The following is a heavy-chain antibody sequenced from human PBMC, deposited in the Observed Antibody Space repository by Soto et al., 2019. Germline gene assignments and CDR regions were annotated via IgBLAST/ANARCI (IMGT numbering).Heavy chain of an antibody. CDR2: IYYSGST. Sequence: SETLSLTCTVSGGSISSSSYYWGWIRQPPGKGLEWIGSIYYSGSTYYKPSLKSQVTISVDTSKKHFSLKLSSVTAADSAVYYCARHIELYYDFWSGYYTGSLDNWFDPWGQGTLVTVSS. CDR1: GGSISSSSYY. J-gene: IGHJ5*02. D-gene: IGHD3-3*01. V-gene: IGHV4-39*01. CDR3: ARHIELYYDFWSGYYTGSLDNWFDP.